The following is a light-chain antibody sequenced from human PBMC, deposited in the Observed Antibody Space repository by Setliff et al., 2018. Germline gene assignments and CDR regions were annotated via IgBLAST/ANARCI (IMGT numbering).Light chain of an antibody. CDR1: SIYFRRYDY. J-gene: IGLJ1*01. Sequence: QSALAKLPSASGYPGQSVTIYCTGNSIYFRRYDYVSWYQQHPGKAPKLLLYGVKTRPSGVPDRFSGSKSDNTASLTVSGLQAEDEADYYCSSHGCSNSWRVLGSGTTVTVL. CDR2: GVK. CDR3: SSHGCSNSWRV. V-gene: IGLV2-8*01.